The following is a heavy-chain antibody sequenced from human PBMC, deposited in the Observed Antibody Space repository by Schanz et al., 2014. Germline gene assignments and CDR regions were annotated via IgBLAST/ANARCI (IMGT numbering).Heavy chain of an antibody. CDR3: AKDQGSYGSGSYSYFDY. CDR1: GVTYSSYA. Sequence: EVQLVESGGGVVRPGGSLRLSCVASGVTYSSYAMSWVRQASGKGLEWVSAISGSGASTYYADSVKGRFTISRDNSKNTLYLQMNSLRAEDTAVYYCAKDQGSYGSGSYSYFDYWGQGTLATVSS. CDR2: ISGSGAST. D-gene: IGHD3-10*01. J-gene: IGHJ4*02. V-gene: IGHV3-23*04.